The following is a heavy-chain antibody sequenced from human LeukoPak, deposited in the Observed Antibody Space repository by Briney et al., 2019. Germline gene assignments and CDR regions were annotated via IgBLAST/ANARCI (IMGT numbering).Heavy chain of an antibody. Sequence: PGGSLRLSCAATGFTFDVYAMHWVRQAPGKGLEWVSGISWNSGSIGYADSVKGRFTISRDNAKNSLYLQMNSLRAEDTALYYCAKLAAAGTPVGDYWGQGTLVTVSS. CDR2: ISWNSGSI. CDR3: AKLAAAGTPVGDY. J-gene: IGHJ4*02. CDR1: GFTFDVYA. V-gene: IGHV3-9*01. D-gene: IGHD6-13*01.